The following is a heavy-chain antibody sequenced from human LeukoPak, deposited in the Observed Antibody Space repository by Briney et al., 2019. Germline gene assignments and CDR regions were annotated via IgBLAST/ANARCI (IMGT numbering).Heavy chain of an antibody. CDR2: ISSSSSYI. CDR1: GFTFSSYS. D-gene: IGHD6-19*01. J-gene: IGHJ6*02. V-gene: IGHV3-21*01. CDR3: ARVNQVAGSAYGMDV. Sequence: GGSLRLSCAASGFTFSSYSMNWFRQAPGKGLEWVSSISSSSSYIYYADSVKGRFTISRDNAKNSLYLQMNSLRAEDTAVYYCARVNQVAGSAYGMDVWGQGTTVTVSS.